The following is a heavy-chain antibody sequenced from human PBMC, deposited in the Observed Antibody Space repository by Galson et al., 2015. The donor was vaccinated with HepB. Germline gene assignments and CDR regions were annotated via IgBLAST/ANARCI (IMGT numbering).Heavy chain of an antibody. CDR1: GFTFDDYA. D-gene: IGHD4-23*01. CDR3: VRAVGTFESY. V-gene: IGHV3-9*01. J-gene: IGHJ4*02. CDR2: ISWNSGSI. Sequence: SLRLSCAASGFTFDDYAMHWVRQAPGKGLEWVSGISWNSGSIGYVDSVRGRFTISRDNARNSVSLQMNSLRAEDTAVYYCVRAVGTFESYWGQGTLVAVSS.